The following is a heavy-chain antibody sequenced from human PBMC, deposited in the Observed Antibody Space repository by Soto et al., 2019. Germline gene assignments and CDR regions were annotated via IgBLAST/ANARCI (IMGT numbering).Heavy chain of an antibody. Sequence: LRLSCAASGFTFSSYAMSWVRQAPGKGLEWVSAISGGGGSTYYTDSVKGRFTISRDNSKNTLYLQMNSLRAEDTAVYYCAKGTANDPRVYDYWGQGTLVTV. J-gene: IGHJ4*02. CDR1: GFTFSSYA. V-gene: IGHV3-23*01. D-gene: IGHD1-1*01. CDR3: AKGTANDPRVYDY. CDR2: ISGGGGST.